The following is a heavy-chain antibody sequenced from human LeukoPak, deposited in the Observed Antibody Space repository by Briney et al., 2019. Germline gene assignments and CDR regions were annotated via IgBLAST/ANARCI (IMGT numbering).Heavy chain of an antibody. CDR2: INPNTGVT. D-gene: IGHD2-8*02. CDR1: GGTFSSYT. CDR3: ARDSVLGAK. J-gene: IGHJ4*02. Sequence: ASVKVSCKASGGTFSSYTISWVRQAPGQGLEWMGRINPNTGVTNYAQNFQGRVTMTRDTSISTAYLDLRGLRSDDTAIYYCARDSVLGAKWGQGTLVTVSS. V-gene: IGHV1-2*06.